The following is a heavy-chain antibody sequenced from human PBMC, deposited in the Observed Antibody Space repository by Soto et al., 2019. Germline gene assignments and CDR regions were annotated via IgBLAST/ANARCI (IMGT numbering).Heavy chain of an antibody. J-gene: IGHJ5*02. V-gene: IGHV4-59*11. D-gene: IGHD3-22*01. Sequence: QVRLQESGPGLVKPSETLSLTCTVSGGSMRRQYCSWIRQPPGKGLEWIGYVYHSGRTNYNPSLKSRVTISVDTSKNHFPLKLSSVTAADTAVYYCARNEGDYYDSITYEPNWFDPWGQGTLVTVSS. CDR1: GGSMRRQY. CDR2: VYHSGRT. CDR3: ARNEGDYYDSITYEPNWFDP.